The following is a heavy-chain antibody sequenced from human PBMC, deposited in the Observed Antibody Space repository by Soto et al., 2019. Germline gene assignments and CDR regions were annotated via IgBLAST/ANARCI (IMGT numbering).Heavy chain of an antibody. Sequence: GESLKISFTTSGYNFSTFWISWIRQVPGKGLEWMGMIDPSDSYSNYSPSFKGHITLSTDKSINNAYLHRSSLKASDTAVYYCARHFPLPTDLQYYYYYYYGVDVWGHGTAVTVSS. CDR2: IDPSDSYS. J-gene: IGHJ6*02. CDR1: GYNFSTFW. D-gene: IGHD3-3*02. V-gene: IGHV5-10-1*01. CDR3: ARHFPLPTDLQYYYYYYYGVDV.